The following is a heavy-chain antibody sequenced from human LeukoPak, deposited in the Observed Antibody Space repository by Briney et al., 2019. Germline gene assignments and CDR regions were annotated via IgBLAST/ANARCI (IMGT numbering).Heavy chain of an antibody. V-gene: IGHV3-15*01. J-gene: IGHJ4*02. Sequence: GGSLRLSCAASGFSFSTYWMTWVRQAPGKGLEWVGRIKSKTDGGTTDYAAPVKGRFTISRDDSKNTLYLQMNSLKAEDTAVYYCTTDPGVLRYFDWFPIDYWGQGTLVTVSS. CDR2: IKSKTDGGTT. CDR3: TTDPGVLRYFDWFPIDY. D-gene: IGHD3-9*01. CDR1: GFSFSTYW.